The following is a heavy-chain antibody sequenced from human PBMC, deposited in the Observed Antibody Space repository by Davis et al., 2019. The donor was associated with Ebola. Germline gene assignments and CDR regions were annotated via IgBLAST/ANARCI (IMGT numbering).Heavy chain of an antibody. V-gene: IGHV1-2*02. CDR2: INPNSGGT. J-gene: IGHJ6*02. CDR3: ARVRGIVQTCGMDV. D-gene: IGHD2-8*01. CDR1: GYTFTGYY. Sequence: AASVKVSCKASGYTFTGYYMHWVRQAPGQGLEWMGWINPNSGGTNYAQKFQGRVTMTRDTSISTAYMELSRLRSDDTAVYYCARVRGIVQTCGMDVWGQGTTVTVSS.